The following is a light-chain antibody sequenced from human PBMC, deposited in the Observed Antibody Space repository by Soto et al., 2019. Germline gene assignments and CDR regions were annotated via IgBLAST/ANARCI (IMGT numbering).Light chain of an antibody. V-gene: IGKV3-11*01. CDR2: GAF. Sequence: EIVLTQSPATLSLSPGERSTLSCRASPSVTNFLAWYQQKPGQAPRLLIYGAFNRATGIPARFRGSGSGTNVTLTISSLEPEDSASYYCQQRNICPPVTFGQGTRLEIK. CDR1: PSVTNF. J-gene: IGKJ5*01. CDR3: QQRNICPPVT.